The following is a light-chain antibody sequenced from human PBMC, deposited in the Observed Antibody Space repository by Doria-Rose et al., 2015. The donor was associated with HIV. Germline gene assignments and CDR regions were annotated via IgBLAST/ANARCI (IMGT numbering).Light chain of an antibody. J-gene: IGLJ1*01. CDR1: SSHIGAGFD. V-gene: IGLV1-40*02. CDR3: QSYDSRLSVYV. Sequence: QSVLTQPPSVSGAPGQRVAISCTGSSSHIGAGFDVNWYQQYPGTAHQLLIHGNSNRPSWVPDRFSGSNSGSSTSLAISVLRAEDEADYYCQSYDSRLSVYVFGTGTKVTVL. CDR2: GNS.